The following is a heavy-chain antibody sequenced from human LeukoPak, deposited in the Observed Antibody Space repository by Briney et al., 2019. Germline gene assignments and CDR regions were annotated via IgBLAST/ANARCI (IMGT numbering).Heavy chain of an antibody. CDR1: GGSINSSNW. Sequence: SGTLSLTCAVSGGSINSSNWWSWVRQPPGKGLEWIGEIYRTGNTNYNPSLKSRVTISVDTSKNQFSLKLSSVTAADTAVYYCARTGSYDFWSGYYTTPFDPWGQGTLVTVSS. CDR2: IYRTGNT. CDR3: ARTGSYDFWSGYYTTPFDP. J-gene: IGHJ5*02. V-gene: IGHV4-4*02. D-gene: IGHD3-3*01.